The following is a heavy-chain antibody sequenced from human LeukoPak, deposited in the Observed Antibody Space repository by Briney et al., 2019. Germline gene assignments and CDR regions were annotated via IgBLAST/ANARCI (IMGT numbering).Heavy chain of an antibody. CDR3: ARLRYSNYVDY. CDR1: GGSISSSSYY. CDR2: IYYSGST. V-gene: IGHV4-39*01. D-gene: IGHD4-11*01. J-gene: IGHJ4*02. Sequence: KPSETLSLTCTVSGGSISSSSYYWGWIRQPPGKGLEWIGSIYYSGSTYYNPSLKSRVTISVDTSKNQFSLKLSSVTAAHTAVYYCARLRYSNYVDYWGQGTLVTVSS.